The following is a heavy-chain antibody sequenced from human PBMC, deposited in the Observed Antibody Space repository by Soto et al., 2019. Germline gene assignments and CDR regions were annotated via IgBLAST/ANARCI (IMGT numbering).Heavy chain of an antibody. J-gene: IGHJ6*03. V-gene: IGHV6-1*01. CDR1: GDSVSSNSAV. Sequence: QVQLQQSGPGLVKPSQTLSLTCAISGDSVSSNSAVWNWIRQSPSRGLEWLGRTYYRSKWYNDYEVTEKSRITIDPDTATNQVTLQLNRVTPEDAAVYYCARGENMDVWGKGTTVTVSS. CDR2: TYYRSKWYN. CDR3: ARGENMDV.